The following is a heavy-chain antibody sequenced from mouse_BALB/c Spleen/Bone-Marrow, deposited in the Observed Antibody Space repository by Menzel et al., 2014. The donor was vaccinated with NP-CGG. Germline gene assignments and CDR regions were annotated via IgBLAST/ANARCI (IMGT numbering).Heavy chain of an antibody. V-gene: IGHV1-9*01. CDR2: ILPGSGST. CDR3: ARRGISWFAY. Sequence: VQLQQSGAELMKPGASVKISCKATGYTFSSYWIEWVKQRPGHGLEWIGEILPGSGSTNYNEEFKGKATFTADTSSNTAYMQLSSPTSEDSAVYYCARRGISWFAYWGQGTLVTVSA. CDR1: GYTFSSYW. J-gene: IGHJ3*01.